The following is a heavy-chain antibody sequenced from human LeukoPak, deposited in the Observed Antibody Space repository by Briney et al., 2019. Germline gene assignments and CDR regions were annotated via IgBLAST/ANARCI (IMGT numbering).Heavy chain of an antibody. Sequence: GGSLRLSCAASGFTFSSYAMSWVRQAPGKGLEWVSAISGSGGSTYYADSVKGRFTISRDNSKNTLYLQMNSLRADDTAVYYCAKAKCSSTTCYPGYWGQGTLVTVSS. V-gene: IGHV3-23*01. CDR3: AKAKCSSTTCYPGY. J-gene: IGHJ4*02. D-gene: IGHD2-2*01. CDR1: GFTFSSYA. CDR2: ISGSGGST.